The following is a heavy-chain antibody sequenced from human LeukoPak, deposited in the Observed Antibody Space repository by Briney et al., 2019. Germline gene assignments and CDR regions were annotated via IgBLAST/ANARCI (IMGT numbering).Heavy chain of an antibody. J-gene: IGHJ4*02. D-gene: IGHD1-20*01. CDR1: GGSISSYH. Sequence: SETLSLTCTVSGGSISSYHWGWIRQPPGKGLECIGYIYYSGSTTYNPSLKSRVTISVETSKNQFSLKLSSVTAADTAIYYCARLITGTIDYWGQGTLVTVSS. CDR2: IYYSGST. V-gene: IGHV4-59*01. CDR3: ARLITGTIDY.